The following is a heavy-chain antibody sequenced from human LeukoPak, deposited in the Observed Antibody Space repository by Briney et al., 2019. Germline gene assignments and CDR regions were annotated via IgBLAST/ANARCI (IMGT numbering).Heavy chain of an antibody. CDR2: INPNGGAT. D-gene: IGHD3-3*01. J-gene: IGHJ4*02. Sequence: ASVKVSCKAYGYTFNTVYLHWVRQAPGQGLEWMGWINPNGGATNYAQKFQGRVTMTRNTSSSTAYMELIGLRSDDTAVYYCSRDVTRGGDYWGQGTLVTVSS. V-gene: IGHV1-2*02. CDR3: SRDVTRGGDY. CDR1: GYTFNTVY.